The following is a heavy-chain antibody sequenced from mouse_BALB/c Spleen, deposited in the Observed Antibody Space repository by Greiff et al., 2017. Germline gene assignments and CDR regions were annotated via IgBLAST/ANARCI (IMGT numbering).Heavy chain of an antibody. CDR3: ARALYYRYDDNAMDY. CDR2: ISDGGSYT. Sequence: EVQGVESGGGLVKPGGSLKLSCAASGFTFSDYYLYWVRQTPEKRLEWVATISDGGSYTYYPDSVKGRFTISRDNAKNNLYLQMSSLKSEDTAMYYCARALYYRYDDNAMDYWGQGTSVTVSS. J-gene: IGHJ4*01. CDR1: GFTFSDYY. V-gene: IGHV5-4*02. D-gene: IGHD2-14*01.